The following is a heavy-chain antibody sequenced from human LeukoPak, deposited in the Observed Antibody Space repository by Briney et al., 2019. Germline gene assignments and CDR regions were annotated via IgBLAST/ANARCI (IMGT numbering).Heavy chain of an antibody. Sequence: SETLSLTCAVSGGSISSSNWWSWVRPPPGKGLEWIGEIYHSGSTNYNPSLKSRVTISVDKSKNQFSLKLSSVTAADTAVYYCARDGVGAAAAHAFDIWGQGTMVTVSS. CDR3: ARDGVGAAAAHAFDI. CDR1: GGSISSSNW. D-gene: IGHD1-26*01. J-gene: IGHJ3*02. V-gene: IGHV4-4*02. CDR2: IYHSGST.